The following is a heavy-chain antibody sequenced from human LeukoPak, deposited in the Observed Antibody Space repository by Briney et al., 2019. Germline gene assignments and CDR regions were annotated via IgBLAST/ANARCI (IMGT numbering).Heavy chain of an antibody. D-gene: IGHD6-19*01. CDR3: ARDQDSSGWYGYYFDY. CDR1: GFTFSSYA. Sequence: PGGSLRLSCAASGFTFSSYAMHWVRQAPGKGLEWVAVISYGGSNKYYADSVKGRFTISRDNSKNTLYLQMNSLRAEDTAVYYCARDQDSSGWYGYYFDYWGQGTLVTVSS. CDR2: ISYGGSNK. J-gene: IGHJ4*02. V-gene: IGHV3-30-3*01.